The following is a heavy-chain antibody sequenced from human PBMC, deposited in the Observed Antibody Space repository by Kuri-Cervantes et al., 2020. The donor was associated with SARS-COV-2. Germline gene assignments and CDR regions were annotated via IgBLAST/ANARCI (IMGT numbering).Heavy chain of an antibody. Sequence: GSLRLSCTVSGGSISSSSYYWGWIRQPPGKGLEWIGSIYYSGSTYYNPSLKSRVTISVDTSKNQFSLKLSSVTAADTAVYYCARDFRPIVVVPAAENWFDPWGQGTLVTVSS. CDR3: ARDFRPIVVVPAAENWFDP. CDR1: GGSISSSSYY. D-gene: IGHD2-2*01. CDR2: IYYSGST. V-gene: IGHV4-39*02. J-gene: IGHJ5*02.